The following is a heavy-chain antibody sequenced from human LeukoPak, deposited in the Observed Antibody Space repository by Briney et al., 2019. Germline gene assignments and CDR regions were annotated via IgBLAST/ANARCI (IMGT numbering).Heavy chain of an antibody. D-gene: IGHD4-17*01. CDR2: IHSGGST. CDR1: GLTVSSNY. CDR3: ARSLYGAYIDY. V-gene: IGHV3-53*01. J-gene: IGHJ4*02. Sequence: GGSLRLSCAASGLTVSSNYMNRVRQAPGKGLEWVSVIHSGGSTYYADSVKGRLTISRDNSKNTLYLQMNSLRAEDTAVYYCARSLYGAYIDYWGQGTLVTVSS.